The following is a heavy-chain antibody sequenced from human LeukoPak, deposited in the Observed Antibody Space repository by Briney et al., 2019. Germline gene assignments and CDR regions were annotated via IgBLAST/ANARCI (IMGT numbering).Heavy chain of an antibody. Sequence: ASVKVSCKASGYTFTSYAMNWLRQAPGQGLEWMEWINTNTGNPTYAQGFTGRFVFSLDTSVSTAYLQISGLKAEDTAVYYCARSADYYDSSGYQAFDIWGQGTMVTVSS. CDR2: INTNTGNP. J-gene: IGHJ3*02. V-gene: IGHV7-4-1*02. CDR1: GYTFTSYA. D-gene: IGHD3-22*01. CDR3: ARSADYYDSSGYQAFDI.